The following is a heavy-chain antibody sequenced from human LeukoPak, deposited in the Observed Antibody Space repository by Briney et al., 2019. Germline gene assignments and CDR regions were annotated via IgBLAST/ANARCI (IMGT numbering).Heavy chain of an antibody. D-gene: IGHD4-17*01. Sequence: SETLSLTCAVYGGSFSDNYWSWIRQPPGKRLEWLGEINHSGSTNYSPSPRSRVTISVDTSKNQFSLNLRSVTAADTAVYYCASPTTVTTSAYRAFDIWGQGTMVTVSA. CDR1: GGSFSDNY. J-gene: IGHJ3*02. CDR2: INHSGST. CDR3: ASPTTVTTSAYRAFDI. V-gene: IGHV4-34*01.